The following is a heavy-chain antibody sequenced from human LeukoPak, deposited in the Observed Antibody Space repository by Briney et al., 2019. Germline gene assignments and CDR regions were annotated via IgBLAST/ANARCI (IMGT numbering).Heavy chain of an antibody. CDR2: ISSSSSYI. CDR3: ARDACGGDCLDAFDI. D-gene: IGHD2-21*01. Sequence: KPGGSLRPSCAASGFTFSDSAMNWVRQAPGKGLEWVSSISSSSSYIYYADSVKGRFTISRDNAKNSLYLQMNSLRAEDTAVYYCARDACGGDCLDAFDIWGQGTMVTVSS. CDR1: GFTFSDSA. J-gene: IGHJ3*02. V-gene: IGHV3-21*01.